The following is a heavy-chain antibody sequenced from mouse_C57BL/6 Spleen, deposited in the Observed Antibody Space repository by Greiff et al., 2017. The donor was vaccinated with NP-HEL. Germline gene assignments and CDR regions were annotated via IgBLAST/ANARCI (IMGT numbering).Heavy chain of an antibody. CDR1: GFTFSSYG. J-gene: IGHJ4*01. V-gene: IGHV5-6*02. Sequence: EVMLVESGGDLVKPGGSLKLSCAASGFTFSSYGMSWVRQTPDKRLEWVATISSGGSYTYYPDSVKGRFTISRDNAKNTLYLQMSSLKSEDTAMYYCARHLHITTVVAPDAMDYWGQGTSVTVSS. CDR3: ARHLHITTVVAPDAMDY. D-gene: IGHD1-1*01. CDR2: ISSGGSYT.